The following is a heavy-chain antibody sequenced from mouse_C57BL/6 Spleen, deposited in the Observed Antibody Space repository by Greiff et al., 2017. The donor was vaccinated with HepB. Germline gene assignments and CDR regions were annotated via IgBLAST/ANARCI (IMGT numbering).Heavy chain of an antibody. J-gene: IGHJ3*01. CDR3: ARPSQPEAWFAY. CDR2: ISNGGGST. Sequence: EVMLVESGGGLVQPGGSLKLSCAASGFTFSDYYMYWVRQTPEKRLEWVAYISNGGGSTYYPDTVKGRFTISRDNAKNTLYLQMSRLKSEDTAMYYCARPSQPEAWFAYWGQGTLVTVSA. V-gene: IGHV5-12*01. CDR1: GFTFSDYY.